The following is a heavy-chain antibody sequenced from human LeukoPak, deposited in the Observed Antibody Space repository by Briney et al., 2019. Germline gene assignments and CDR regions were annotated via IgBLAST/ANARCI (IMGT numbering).Heavy chain of an antibody. V-gene: IGHV3-33*01. CDR1: GFTFTTYG. D-gene: IGHD2-2*02. CDR3: ARDANPHCTYSSCYTGYFDH. J-gene: IGHJ4*02. CDR2: IWYDGVNK. Sequence: PGGSLRLSCTPSGFTFTTYGMHWVRQAPGKGLEWVAVIWYDGVNKYYADSVQSRFTISRDNSNNTLYLQMNRLRAEDTAVYYCARDANPHCTYSSCYTGYFDHWGQGTLVTVSS.